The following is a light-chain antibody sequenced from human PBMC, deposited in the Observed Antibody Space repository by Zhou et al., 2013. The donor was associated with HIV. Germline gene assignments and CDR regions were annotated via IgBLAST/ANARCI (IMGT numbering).Light chain of an antibody. J-gene: IGKJ5*01. CDR3: QQRISWPIT. CDR2: GAS. V-gene: IGKV3D-20*02. CDR1: QSVSSSY. Sequence: IVLTQSPGTLSLSPGERATLSCRASQSVSSSYLAWYQQKPGQAPRLLIYGASSRATGIPDRFSGSGSGTDFTLTISSLDPEDFAVYYCQQRISWPITFGQGTRLEIK.